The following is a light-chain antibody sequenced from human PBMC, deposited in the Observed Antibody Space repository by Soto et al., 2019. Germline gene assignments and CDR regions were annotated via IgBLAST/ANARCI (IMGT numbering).Light chain of an antibody. CDR1: SSNIGAGYD. V-gene: IGLV1-47*02. J-gene: IGLJ3*02. CDR2: SNN. CDR3: AAWDDSLSGRV. Sequence: QAVVTQPPSVSGAPGQRVTISCTGSSSNIGAGYDVHWYQQLPGTAPELLIYSNNQRPSGVPDRFSGSKSGTSASLAISGLRSEDEADYFCAAWDDSLSGRVFGGGTKLTVL.